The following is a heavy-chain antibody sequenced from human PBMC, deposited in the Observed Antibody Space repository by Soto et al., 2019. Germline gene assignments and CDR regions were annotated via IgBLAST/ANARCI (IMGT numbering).Heavy chain of an antibody. D-gene: IGHD6-13*01. V-gene: IGHV1-8*01. CDR3: ARGGGYSSSWYAPYYYYGMDV. Sequence: ASVKVSCKASGYTFTRYDINWVRQATGQGLEWMGWMNPNSGNTGYAQKFQGRVTMTRNTSISTAYMELSSLRSEDTAVYYCARGGGYSSSWYAPYYYYGMDVWGQGTTVTVSS. CDR2: MNPNSGNT. CDR1: GYTFTRYD. J-gene: IGHJ6*02.